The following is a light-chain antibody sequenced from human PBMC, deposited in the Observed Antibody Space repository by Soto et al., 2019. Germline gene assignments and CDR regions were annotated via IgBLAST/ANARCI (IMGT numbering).Light chain of an antibody. V-gene: IGKV3-20*01. CDR1: QSVNSLF. CDR2: GTT. J-gene: IGKJ1*01. Sequence: EIVLIKSPGSLYLSPGERATLSCRASQSVNSLFFGWHQQKPGQAPRLVIYGTTNRAAGIPDRFSGSGSGTDFTPTISRLEPEDSAVYLCQQYGISPKTFGQGTKVDIK. CDR3: QQYGISPKT.